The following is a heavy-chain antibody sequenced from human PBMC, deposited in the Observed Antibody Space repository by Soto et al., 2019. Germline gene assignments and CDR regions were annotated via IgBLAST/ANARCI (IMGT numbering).Heavy chain of an antibody. Sequence: QVQLQQWGAGLLKPSETLSLTCTVYGGSFSTYYWSWIRQPPGKGLEWIGEINHSGNTNYNPSLMGRVTISFDTSKTQFSLKLSSVTAADTAVYYCTGPYPYYFDSWGQGTLVTVSS. CDR2: INHSGNT. J-gene: IGHJ4*02. CDR3: TGPYPYYFDS. CDR1: GGSFSTYY. V-gene: IGHV4-34*01.